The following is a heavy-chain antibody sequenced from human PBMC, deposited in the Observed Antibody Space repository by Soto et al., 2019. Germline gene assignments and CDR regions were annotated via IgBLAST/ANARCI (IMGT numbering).Heavy chain of an antibody. CDR3: AVGHTSGSYYGHALF. V-gene: IGHV4-59*01. Sequence: PSETLSLTCTVSGVSISDYYWSWIRQPPGKGLEWIGYIYSSGTTNYNPSLKSRVTISLDTSKNQFSLKLTSVTAADTAVYYCAVGHTSGSYYGHALFWGQGTLVTVSS. J-gene: IGHJ4*02. CDR2: IYSSGTT. CDR1: GVSISDYY. D-gene: IGHD1-26*01.